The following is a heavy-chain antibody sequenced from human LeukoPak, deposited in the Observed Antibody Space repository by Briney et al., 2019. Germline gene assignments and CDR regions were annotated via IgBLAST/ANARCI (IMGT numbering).Heavy chain of an antibody. CDR2: IYYSGST. CDR3: ARGGYCSSTSCPNWFDP. J-gene: IGHJ5*02. CDR1: GGSISRSDYY. Sequence: SETLSLTCSVSGGSISRSDYYWSWIRQHPGKGLEWIGYIYYSGSTYCNPSLKSRVTISVDTSKNQFSLKLSSVTAADTAVYYCARGGYCSSTSCPNWFDPWGQGTLVTVSS. D-gene: IGHD2-2*03. V-gene: IGHV4-31*03.